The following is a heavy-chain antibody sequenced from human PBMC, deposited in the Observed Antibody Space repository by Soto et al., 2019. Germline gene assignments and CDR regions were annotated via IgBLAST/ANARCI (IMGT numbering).Heavy chain of an antibody. D-gene: IGHD2-2*01. CDR3: AGEGRGYCCSTSCPGI. CDR1: GFTFSSYW. Sequence: EVQLVESGGGLVQPGGSLRLSCAASGFTFSSYWMTWVRQAPGKGLEWVANIKKDGSEKYYVDSVKGRFTISRDNAKNSLYLQMSSLRDEDTAVYYCAGEGRGYCCSTSCPGIWGQGTLVTVSS. CDR2: IKKDGSEK. V-gene: IGHV3-7*01. J-gene: IGHJ4*02.